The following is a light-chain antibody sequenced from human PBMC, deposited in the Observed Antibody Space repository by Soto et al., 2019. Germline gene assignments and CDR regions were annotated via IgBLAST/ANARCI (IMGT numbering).Light chain of an antibody. CDR3: QQYGSSGT. Sequence: EIVLTQSPGTLSLSPGERATLFCRASQSVSNNYLAWYQQKPGQAPXLLIYGASNRATGIPDRFSGSGSGTEFTLTISRLEPEDFAVYDCQQYGSSGTFGQGTKVDIK. CDR1: QSVSNNY. J-gene: IGKJ1*01. V-gene: IGKV3-20*01. CDR2: GAS.